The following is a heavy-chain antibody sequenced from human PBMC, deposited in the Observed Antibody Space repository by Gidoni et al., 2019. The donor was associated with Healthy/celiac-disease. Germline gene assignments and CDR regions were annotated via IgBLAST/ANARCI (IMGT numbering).Heavy chain of an antibody. CDR3: ARFAVGATDFDY. D-gene: IGHD1-26*01. Sequence: QVQLQESGPGLVKPSETLSLTCTVSGGSISSYYWSWIRQPPGKGLEWIGYIYYSGSTNYNPSLKSRVTISVDTSKNQFSLKLSSVTAADTAVYYCARFAVGATDFDYWGQGTLVTVSS. CDR1: GGSISSYY. V-gene: IGHV4-59*01. J-gene: IGHJ4*02. CDR2: IYYSGST.